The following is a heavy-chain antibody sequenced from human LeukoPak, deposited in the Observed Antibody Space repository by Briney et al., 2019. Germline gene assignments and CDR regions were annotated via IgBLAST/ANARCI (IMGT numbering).Heavy chain of an antibody. CDR2: ISSSSSTI. CDR1: GFTFSSYS. J-gene: IGHJ4*02. D-gene: IGHD2-2*01. Sequence: GGSLRLSCAASGFTFSSYSMNWVRQAPGKGLEWVSYISSSSSTIYYADSVKGRFTISRDNAKNSLYLQMSSLRAEDTAVYYCASGGRLYCSSTSCSLFDYWGQGTLVTVSS. V-gene: IGHV3-48*01. CDR3: ASGGRLYCSSTSCSLFDY.